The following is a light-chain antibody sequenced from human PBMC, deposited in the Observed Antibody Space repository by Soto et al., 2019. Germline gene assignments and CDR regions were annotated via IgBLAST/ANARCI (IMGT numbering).Light chain of an antibody. CDR1: SSDVGGYNY. V-gene: IGLV2-14*01. J-gene: IGLJ2*01. Sequence: QSALTQPASVSGSPGQSITISCTGTSSDVGGYNYVSWYQQHPGKAPKLIIYEVSNRPSGVSNRFSGSKSGNTASLTISGLQAEDEADYYCSSYTSRSTPLFGGGTKLTVL. CDR2: EVS. CDR3: SSYTSRSTPL.